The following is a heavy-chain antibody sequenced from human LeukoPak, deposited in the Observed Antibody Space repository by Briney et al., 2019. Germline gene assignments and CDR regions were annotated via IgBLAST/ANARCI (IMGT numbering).Heavy chain of an antibody. V-gene: IGHV3-30*18. CDR3: AKEIDYGGNSFDY. D-gene: IGHD4-23*01. CDR1: GFTFSSFA. CDR2: LSYDGTNK. J-gene: IGHJ4*02. Sequence: GGSLRLPCAASGFTFSSFARHWVRQAPGKGREGGAVLSYDGTNKYYADSVKGRFTISRDNSKKTLYLQMNSLRAQDTAIYYCAKEIDYGGNSFDYWGQGTLVTVSS.